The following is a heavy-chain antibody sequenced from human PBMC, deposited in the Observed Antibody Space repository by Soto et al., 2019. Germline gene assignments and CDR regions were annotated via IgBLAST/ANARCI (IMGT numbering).Heavy chain of an antibody. CDR2: ISRSDGST. D-gene: IGHD1-7*01. Sequence: PGGSLRLSCAASGFTFSSFAMSWVRQAPGKGLEWVSSISRSDGSTYFADSVKGRFTMSRDNSKNTLYLQMNSLRAEDTAVYYCAKNYYFDNWGQGTLVTVSS. J-gene: IGHJ4*02. CDR1: GFTFSSFA. V-gene: IGHV3-23*01. CDR3: AKNYYFDN.